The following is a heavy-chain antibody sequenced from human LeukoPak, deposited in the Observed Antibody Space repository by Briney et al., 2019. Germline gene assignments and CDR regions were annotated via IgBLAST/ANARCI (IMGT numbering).Heavy chain of an antibody. CDR1: GYTFTGYY. CDR3: ARGTRRIGVAADPEGFDY. V-gene: IGHV1-2*02. Sequence: GASVKVSCKASGYTFTGYYMHWVRQAPGQGLEWMGWINPNSGGTNYAQKFQGRVTITADESTSTAYMELSSLRSEDTAVYYCARGTRRIGVAADPEGFDYWGQGTLVTVSS. CDR2: INPNSGGT. J-gene: IGHJ4*02. D-gene: IGHD6-13*01.